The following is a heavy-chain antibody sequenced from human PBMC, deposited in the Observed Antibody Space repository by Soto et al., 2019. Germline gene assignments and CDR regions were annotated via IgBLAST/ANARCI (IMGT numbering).Heavy chain of an antibody. J-gene: IGHJ4*02. V-gene: IGHV3-30*04. D-gene: IGHD2-15*01. CDR1: GFTFSSYS. Sequence: GGSLRLSCAVSGFTFSSYSMHWVRQDPDMGLEWVAFISFAGNNKYYADSVKGRFTISRDNSNNMVYLEMNSLRPDDTAVYYCARDRQKALVVVGATGGFDYWGQGTPVTVSS. CDR3: ARDRQKALVVVGATGGFDY. CDR2: ISFAGNNK.